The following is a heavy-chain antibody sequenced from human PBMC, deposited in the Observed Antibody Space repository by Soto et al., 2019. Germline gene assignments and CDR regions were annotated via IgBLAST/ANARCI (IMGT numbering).Heavy chain of an antibody. CDR2: IDTDGSGT. J-gene: IGHJ4*02. V-gene: IGHV3-74*01. CDR1: GFTFSSDW. Sequence: GGSLRLSCAASGFTFSSDWMHWVRQAPGKGPVWVSRIDTDGSGTTYADSVKGRFTISRDNAKNTVYLQMNSLRSEDTAVYYGARDWAAAGPFDYWGQGTLVTVDS. D-gene: IGHD6-13*01. CDR3: ARDWAAAGPFDY.